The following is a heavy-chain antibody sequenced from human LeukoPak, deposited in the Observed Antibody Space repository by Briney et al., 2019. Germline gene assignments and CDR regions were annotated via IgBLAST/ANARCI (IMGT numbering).Heavy chain of an antibody. V-gene: IGHV4-31*03. Sequence: PSETLSLTCTVSGGSISSGGYYWSWIRQHPGKGLEWIGYISYSGSTYYNPSPNSRVTISVGTSKSQFSLKLSSVTAADTAVYYCARVRGYSYGELDYWGQGTLVTVSS. J-gene: IGHJ4*02. CDR3: ARVRGYSYGELDY. CDR2: ISYSGST. D-gene: IGHD5-18*01. CDR1: GGSISSGGYY.